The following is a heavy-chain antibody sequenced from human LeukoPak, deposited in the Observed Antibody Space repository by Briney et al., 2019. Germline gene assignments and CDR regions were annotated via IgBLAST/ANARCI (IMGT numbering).Heavy chain of an antibody. V-gene: IGHV4-38-2*02. J-gene: IGHJ5*02. D-gene: IGHD5-24*01. CDR2: IYYRGST. Sequence: SETLSLTCNVSGDSMTTSHFWDWIRQPPGKGLEWIGSIYYRGSTYYNPSLKSRVTISVDTSKNQFSLKLSSVTAADTAVYYCARQGDGYNYGWFDPWGQGTLVTVSS. CDR3: ARQGDGYNYGWFDP. CDR1: GDSMTTSHF.